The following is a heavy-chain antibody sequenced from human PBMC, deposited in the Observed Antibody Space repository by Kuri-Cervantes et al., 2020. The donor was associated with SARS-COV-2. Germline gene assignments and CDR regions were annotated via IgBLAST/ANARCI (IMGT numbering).Heavy chain of an antibody. CDR2: IYYSERT. CDR3: ARQRGGFLEWLLYYDY. Sequence: SETLSLTCTVTGGSINSPAYFWAWIRQAPGKGLEWIGSIYYSERTYLNPSLKSRATLSVDKSKNQFSLELTSVTAADTAVYYCARQRGGFLEWLLYYDYWGQGTLVTVSS. V-gene: IGHV4-39*01. D-gene: IGHD3-3*01. CDR1: GGSINSPAYF. J-gene: IGHJ4*02.